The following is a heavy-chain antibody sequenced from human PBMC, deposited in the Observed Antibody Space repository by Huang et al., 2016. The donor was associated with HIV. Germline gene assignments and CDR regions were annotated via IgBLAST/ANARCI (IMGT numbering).Heavy chain of an antibody. CDR3: ARRQGSGYYFYFDY. D-gene: IGHD3-22*01. Sequence: QLQLQESGPGLVKPSDTLSLNCTISGGSIKSRNYYWGWVRQAPGKGLEWIGDIYYSGSPYYNPSLRSRVSLSVDTSKNQVTLKVNAVIAADTVVYYCARRQGSGYYFYFDYWGRGIPVTVSA. CDR2: IYYSGSP. V-gene: IGHV4-39*01. CDR1: GGSIKSRNYY. J-gene: IGHJ4*02.